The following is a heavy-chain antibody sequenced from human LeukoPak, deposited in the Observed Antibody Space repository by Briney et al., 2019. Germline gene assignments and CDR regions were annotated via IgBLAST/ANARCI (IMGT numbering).Heavy chain of an antibody. D-gene: IGHD2-21*02. CDR1: GGSISSGGYY. CDR2: IYYSGST. CDR3: ARGQNIVVVTAIQSEYSQH. J-gene: IGHJ1*01. Sequence: PSETLSLTCTVSGGSISSGGYYWSWIRQHPGKGLEWIGYIYYSGSTYYNPSLKSRVTISVDTSKNQFSLKLSSVTAADTAVYYCARGQNIVVVTAIQSEYSQHWGQGTLVTVSS. V-gene: IGHV4-31*03.